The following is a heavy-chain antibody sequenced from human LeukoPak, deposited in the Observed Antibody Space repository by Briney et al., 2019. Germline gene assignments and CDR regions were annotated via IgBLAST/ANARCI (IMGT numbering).Heavy chain of an antibody. CDR1: GVSISSGSNY. D-gene: IGHD2-15*01. J-gene: IGHJ5*02. CDR3: ARALGGRDDGWFDP. Sequence: SETLSLTCSVSGVSISSGSNYWGWIRQPPGKTLEWIGSIYSSGSTNYNPSLKSRVTISVDTSKNQFSLKLSSVTAADTAVYYCARALGGRDDGWFDPWGQGTLVTVSS. V-gene: IGHV4-39*07. CDR2: IYSSGST.